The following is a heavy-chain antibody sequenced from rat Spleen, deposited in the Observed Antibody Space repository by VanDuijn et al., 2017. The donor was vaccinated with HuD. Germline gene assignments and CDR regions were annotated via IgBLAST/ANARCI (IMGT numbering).Heavy chain of an antibody. J-gene: IGHJ2*01. CDR3: ATEPIFNYAHYFDY. CDR1: GFSFSHYG. CDR2: LSYDGHTT. D-gene: IGHD1-11*01. Sequence: EVQLVESGGGLVQPGRSLKLSCVASGFSFSHYGMAWVRQAPTKGLEWVATLSYDGHTTYYRDSVKGRFTISRDIAKSTLYLQMDSLRSEDTATYYCATEPIFNYAHYFDYWGQGVMVTVSS. V-gene: IGHV5-29*01.